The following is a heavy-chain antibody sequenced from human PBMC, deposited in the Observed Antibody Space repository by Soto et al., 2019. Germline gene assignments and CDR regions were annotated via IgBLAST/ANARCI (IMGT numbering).Heavy chain of an antibody. CDR2: IYPSGSP. J-gene: IGHJ4*02. D-gene: IGHD3-3*01. V-gene: IGHV4-4*07. CDR1: GGSISNYY. CDR3: ARDDFWGGWTHDY. Sequence: QVQLQESGPGLVKPSETLSLTCTVSGGSISNYYWSWIRQPPGKGLEWIGRIYPSGSPNYNPSLQSRVAMSVDTSKNQFSVKLKLSSVTAADAAVYDCARDDFWGGWTHDYWGEGILVTVSP.